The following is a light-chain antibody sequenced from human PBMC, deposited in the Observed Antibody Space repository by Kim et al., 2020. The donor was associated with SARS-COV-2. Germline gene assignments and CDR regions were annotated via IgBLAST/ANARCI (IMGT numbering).Light chain of an antibody. J-gene: IGLJ1*01. CDR3: QSYDSSNQGV. V-gene: IGLV6-57*04. CDR2: EDN. Sequence: NFMLTQPHSVSESPGKTVTISCTRSSGSIASNYVQWYQQRPGSAPTPVIYEDNQRPSGVPDRFSGSIDSSSNSASLTISGLKTEDEADYYCQSYDSSNQGVFGSGTKVTVL. CDR1: SGSIASNY.